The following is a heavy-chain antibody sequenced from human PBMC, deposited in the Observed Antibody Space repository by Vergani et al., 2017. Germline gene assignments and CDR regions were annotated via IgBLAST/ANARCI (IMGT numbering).Heavy chain of an antibody. CDR3: ARDGITTRQKYYYYYYGMDV. J-gene: IGHJ6*02. D-gene: IGHD1-1*01. Sequence: QVQLVESGGGLVKPGGSLRLSCAASGFTFSDYYMSWIRQAPGKGLGWVSYISSSSSYTNYADSVKGRFTISRDNAKNSLYLQMNSLRAEDTAVYYCARDGITTRQKYYYYYYGMDVWGQGP. CDR1: GFTFSDYY. CDR2: ISSSSSYT. V-gene: IGHV3-11*05.